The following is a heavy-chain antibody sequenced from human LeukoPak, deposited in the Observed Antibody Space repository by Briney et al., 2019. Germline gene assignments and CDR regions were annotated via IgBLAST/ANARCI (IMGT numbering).Heavy chain of an antibody. CDR3: ARVWGWVTGYYFDY. CDR1: GFTFSSYW. Sequence: PGGPLRLSCAASGFTFSSYWMSWVRQAPGKGLEWVANIKQDGSEKYYVDSVKGRFTISRDNAKNSLYLQMNSLRAEDTAVYYCARVWGWVTGYYFDYWGQGTLVTVSS. J-gene: IGHJ4*02. V-gene: IGHV3-7*01. D-gene: IGHD2-21*02. CDR2: IKQDGSEK.